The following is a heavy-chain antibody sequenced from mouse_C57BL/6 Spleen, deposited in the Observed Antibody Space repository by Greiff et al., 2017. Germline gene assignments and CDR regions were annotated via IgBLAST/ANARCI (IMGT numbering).Heavy chain of an antibody. CDR2: IRSKSSNSAT. V-gene: IGHV10-3*01. CDR1: GFTFNTYA. CDR3: VRDSGNRYFDV. D-gene: IGHD1-3*01. J-gene: IGHJ1*03. Sequence: EVMLVESGGGLVQPKGSLTLSCAASGFTFNTYAMHWVRQAPGKGLEWVARIRSKSSNSATYYADSVKDRFTISRDDSQSMLYLQMNNLKTEDTAMDYCVRDSGNRYFDVWGTGTTGTGSS.